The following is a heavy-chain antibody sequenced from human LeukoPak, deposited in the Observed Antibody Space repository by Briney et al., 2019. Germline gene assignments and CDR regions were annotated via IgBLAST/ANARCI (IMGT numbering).Heavy chain of an antibody. J-gene: IGHJ4*02. CDR1: GYTFTSYD. CDR2: IIPIFGTA. D-gene: IGHD7-27*01. CDR3: ASGDLPGYFDY. V-gene: IGHV1-69*05. Sequence: GASVKVSCKASGYTFTSYDINWVRQASGQGLEWMGGIIPIFGTANYAQKFQGRVTITTDESTSTAYMELSSLRSEDTAVYYCASGDLPGYFDYWGQGTLVTVSS.